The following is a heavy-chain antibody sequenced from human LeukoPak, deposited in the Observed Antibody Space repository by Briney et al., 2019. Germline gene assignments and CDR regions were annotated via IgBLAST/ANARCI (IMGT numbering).Heavy chain of an antibody. Sequence: GGSLRLSCAASGFTFSSYAVSWVRQAPGKGLEWVSAISGSGGSTYYADSVKGRFTISRDNSKNTLYLQMNSLRAEDTAVYYCAKRGVDYYDSSGYYYYFDYWGQGTLVTVSS. CDR1: GFTFSSYA. V-gene: IGHV3-23*01. CDR3: AKRGVDYYDSSGYYYYFDY. D-gene: IGHD3-22*01. J-gene: IGHJ4*02. CDR2: ISGSGGST.